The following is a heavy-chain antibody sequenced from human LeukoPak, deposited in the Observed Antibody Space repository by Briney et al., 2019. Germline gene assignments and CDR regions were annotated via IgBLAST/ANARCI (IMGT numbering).Heavy chain of an antibody. D-gene: IGHD2-2*01. J-gene: IGHJ4*02. CDR3: ASEVGPGYCSSTSCYGGTDY. CDR2: IWYDGSNE. Sequence: GGSLRLSCAASGLIFRSYGMHWVRQAPGQGLEWVALIWYDGSNEDYADSVKGRFTISRDNSKNTLYLQMNTLRAEDTAVYYCASEVGPGYCSSTSCYGGTDYWGQGTLVTVSS. CDR1: GLIFRSYG. V-gene: IGHV3-33*01.